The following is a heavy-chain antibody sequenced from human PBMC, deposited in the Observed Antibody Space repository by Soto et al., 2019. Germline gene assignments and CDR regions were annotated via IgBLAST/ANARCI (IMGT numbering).Heavy chain of an antibody. V-gene: IGHV3-30-3*01. Sequence: QVQLVESGGGVVQPGRSLRLSCAASGFTFSSYAMHWVRQAPGKGLEWVAVISYDGSNKYYADSVKGRFTISRDNSKNTLYLQMNSLRGEDTAVYYCARGKSSNYGYNFDYWGQGTLVTVSS. CDR3: ARGKSSNYGYNFDY. CDR2: ISYDGSNK. D-gene: IGHD4-4*01. CDR1: GFTFSSYA. J-gene: IGHJ4*02.